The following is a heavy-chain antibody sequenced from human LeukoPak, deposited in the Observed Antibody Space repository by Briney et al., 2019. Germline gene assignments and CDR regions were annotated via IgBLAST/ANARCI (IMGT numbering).Heavy chain of an antibody. CDR2: ITARGST. CDR3: AKRGAAAATWLDY. CDR1: EFTFSSYA. D-gene: IGHD6-13*01. J-gene: IGHJ4*02. Sequence: PGGSLRLSCAASEFTFSSYAMNWVRQAPGKGLEWVSAITARGSTYYADSVKGRFTISRDNSKNTLFLQMSSLRAADTAIYYCAKRGAAAATWLDYWGQGTLVTVSS. V-gene: IGHV3-23*01.